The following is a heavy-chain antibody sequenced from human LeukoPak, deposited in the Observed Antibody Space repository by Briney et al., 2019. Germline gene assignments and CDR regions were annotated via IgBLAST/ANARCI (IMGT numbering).Heavy chain of an antibody. D-gene: IGHD1-26*01. V-gene: IGHV1-69*13. CDR3: ARISLGAIWGYYYGMDV. Sequence: GASVKGSCKASGGTFSSYSISWVRQAPGQGLEWMGGIIPIFDTADYAQKFQGRVTITADESTSTAYMELSSLRSEDTAVFYCARISLGAIWGYYYGMDVWGQGTTVTVSS. J-gene: IGHJ6*02. CDR2: IIPIFDTA. CDR1: GGTFSSYS.